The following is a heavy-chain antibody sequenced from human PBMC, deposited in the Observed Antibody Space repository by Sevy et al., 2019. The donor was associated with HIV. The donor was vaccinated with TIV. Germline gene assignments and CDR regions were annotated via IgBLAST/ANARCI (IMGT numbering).Heavy chain of an antibody. V-gene: IGHV3-7*01. CDR2: IKHDGSEQ. D-gene: IGHD3-10*01. Sequence: GGSLRLSCEVFGFNFRNYWMSWVRQAPGKGLEWVANIKHDGSEQYYLDSVKGRFTFSRDNSKKTLYLQMTGLRVDDAALYYCARERDEEDKSGAKFDYWGRGTLVTVSS. CDR1: GFNFRNYW. CDR3: ARERDEEDKSGAKFDY. J-gene: IGHJ4*02.